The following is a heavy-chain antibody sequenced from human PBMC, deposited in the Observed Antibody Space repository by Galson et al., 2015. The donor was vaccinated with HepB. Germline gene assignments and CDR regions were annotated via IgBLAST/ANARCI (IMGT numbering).Heavy chain of an antibody. CDR3: VRTGRGGYPDY. CDR1: GDSVSSDSAA. D-gene: IGHD3-22*01. CDR2: TYYRSKWYK. J-gene: IGHJ4*02. V-gene: IGHV6-1*01. Sequence: CAISGDSVSSDSAAWNWIRQSPSGGLEWLGRTYYRSKWYKEYAVSVRSRITINPDTSKNQFSLQLNSVTPEDTAVYYCVRTGRGGYPDYWGQGTAVTVSS.